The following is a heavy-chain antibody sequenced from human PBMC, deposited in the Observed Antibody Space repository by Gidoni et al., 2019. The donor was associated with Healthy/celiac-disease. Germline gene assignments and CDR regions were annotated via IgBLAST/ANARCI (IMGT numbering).Heavy chain of an antibody. CDR3: ARQGDYYDSSGYYY. V-gene: IGHV4-39*01. CDR1: GGAISSSSYY. D-gene: IGHD3-22*01. J-gene: IGHJ4*02. Sequence: QLQLQESGPGLVKPSETLSLTCTVSGGAISSSSYYWGWIRQPPGKGLEWIGSIYYSGSTYYNPSLKSRVTISVDTSKNQFSLKLSSVTAADTAVYYGARQGDYYDSSGYYYWGQGTLVTVSS. CDR2: IYYSGST.